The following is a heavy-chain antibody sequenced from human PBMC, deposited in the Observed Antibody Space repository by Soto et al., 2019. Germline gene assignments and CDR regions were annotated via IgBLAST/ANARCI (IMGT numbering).Heavy chain of an antibody. Sequence: PGGSLRLSCAASGFTFSSYAMSWVRQAPGKGLEWVSAISGSGGSTYYADSVKGRFTISRDNSKNTLYLQMNSLRAEDTAVYYCAKDLLRVRSSPLASGLQHWGQGTLVTVSS. D-gene: IGHD6-6*01. CDR1: GFTFSSYA. CDR2: ISGSGGST. V-gene: IGHV3-23*01. J-gene: IGHJ1*01. CDR3: AKDLLRVRSSPLASGLQH.